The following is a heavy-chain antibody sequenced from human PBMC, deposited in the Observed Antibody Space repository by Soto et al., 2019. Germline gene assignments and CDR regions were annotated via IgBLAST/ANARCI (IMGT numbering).Heavy chain of an antibody. J-gene: IGHJ5*01. CDR3: ARPKWAVEGETDS. Sequence: QVQLVQSGAEVKKPGSSVKVSCKAFGGTFSNSGVNWGRQAPGQGLEWMGGIVPLFGTATLAKRFQGRVTLTADTSSAYMGLNTLTSEDTAIYCCARPKWAVEGETDSWGQGTLVTVSS. CDR2: IVPLFGTA. V-gene: IGHV1-69*01. CDR1: GGTFSNSG. D-gene: IGHD1-26*01.